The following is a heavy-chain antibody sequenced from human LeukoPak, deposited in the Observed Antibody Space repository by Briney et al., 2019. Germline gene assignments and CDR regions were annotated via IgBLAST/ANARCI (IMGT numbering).Heavy chain of an antibody. CDR2: IWYDGSNK. D-gene: IGHD2-21*02. CDR3: AREAYPLAYCGGDCYYDY. V-gene: IGHV3-33*01. CDR1: GFTFSSYG. Sequence: GRSLRLSCAASGFTFSSYGMHWVRQAPGKGLEWVAVIWYDGSNKYYADSVKGRFTISRDNSKNTLYLQTNSLRAEDTAVYYCAREAYPLAYCGGDCYYDYWGQGTLVTVSS. J-gene: IGHJ4*02.